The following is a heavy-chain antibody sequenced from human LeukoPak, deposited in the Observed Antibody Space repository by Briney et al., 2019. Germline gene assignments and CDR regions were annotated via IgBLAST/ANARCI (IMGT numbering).Heavy chain of an antibody. Sequence: ASVKVSCKASGHTFTSYDITWVRQVSGQGLEWMGIINPSGGSTSYAQKFQGRVTLTRDMSTRTVYMELSSLRSEDTAVYYCARDFGDYLHFDYWGQGTLVTVSS. CDR3: ARDFGDYLHFDY. D-gene: IGHD4-17*01. CDR2: INPSGGST. V-gene: IGHV1-46*01. CDR1: GHTFTSYD. J-gene: IGHJ4*02.